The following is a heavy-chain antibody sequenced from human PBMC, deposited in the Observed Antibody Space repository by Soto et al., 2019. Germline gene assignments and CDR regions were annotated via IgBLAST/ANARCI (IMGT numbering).Heavy chain of an antibody. CDR1: GYTFTSYY. Sequence: GASVKVSCNASGYTFTSYYMHWVRQAPGQGLEWMGIINPSGGSTSYAQKFQSRVTMTRDTSTSTVYMELSSLRSEDTAVYYCASGEMATIGVHFDYWGQGTLVTVAS. D-gene: IGHD5-12*01. V-gene: IGHV1-46*01. J-gene: IGHJ4*02. CDR3: ASGEMATIGVHFDY. CDR2: INPSGGST.